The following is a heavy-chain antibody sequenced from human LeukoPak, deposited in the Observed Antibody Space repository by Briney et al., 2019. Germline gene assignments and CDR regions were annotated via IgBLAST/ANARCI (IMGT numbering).Heavy chain of an antibody. V-gene: IGHV3-48*03. D-gene: IGHD3-9*01. J-gene: IGHJ2*01. CDR2: ISSSGSTI. CDR3: ARAKYYEILTGWPDWYFDL. Sequence: LGGSLRLSCAASGFPFSNYEMNWVRQAPGKGLEWVSYISSSGSTIYYADSVKGRFTISRDNAKNSLYLQMNSLRAEDTAVYYCARAKYYEILTGWPDWYFDLWGRGTLVTVSS. CDR1: GFPFSNYE.